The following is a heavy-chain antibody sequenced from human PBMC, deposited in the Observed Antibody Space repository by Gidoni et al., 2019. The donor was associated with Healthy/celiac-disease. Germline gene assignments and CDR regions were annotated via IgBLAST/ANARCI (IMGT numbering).Heavy chain of an antibody. J-gene: IGHJ6*02. CDR2: LYYSGST. Sequence: QVQLQESGPGLVKPSENLSLTCTASGGPISSYYWSWIRQPPGKGLEWIGYLYYSGSTNYNPSLKSRVTISVDTSKNQFSLKLSSVTAADTAVYYCARARPNYYYGMDVWGQGTTVTVSS. V-gene: IGHV4-59*01. CDR3: ARARPNYYYGMDV. CDR1: GGPISSYY.